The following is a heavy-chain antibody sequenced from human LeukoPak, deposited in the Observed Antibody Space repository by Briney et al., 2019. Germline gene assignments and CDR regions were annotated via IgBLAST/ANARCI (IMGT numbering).Heavy chain of an antibody. CDR3: ASAYCGGDCHYDY. D-gene: IGHD2-21*02. J-gene: IGHJ4*02. V-gene: IGHV1-69*13. Sequence: ASVKVSCKASGGTFSSYAISWVRQAPGQGLEWMGGIIPIFGTANYAQKFQGRVTIPADGSTSTAYMELSSLRSEDTAVYYCASAYCGGDCHYDYWGQGTLVTVSS. CDR2: IIPIFGTA. CDR1: GGTFSSYA.